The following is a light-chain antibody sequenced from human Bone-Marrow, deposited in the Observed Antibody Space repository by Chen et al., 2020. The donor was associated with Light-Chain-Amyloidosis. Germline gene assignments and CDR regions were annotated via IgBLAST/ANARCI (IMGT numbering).Light chain of an antibody. CDR1: SSDVGGDNH. J-gene: IGLJ1*01. CDR3: SSYTITNTLV. Sequence: QSALTQPASVSGSPGQSITISCTGTSSDVGGDNHVSWYQQHPDKAPKLMIYEVTNRPSWVPDRFSGSKSDNAAFLTISGLQPEDEADYFCSSYTITNTLVFGSGTRVTVL. CDR2: EVT. V-gene: IGLV2-14*01.